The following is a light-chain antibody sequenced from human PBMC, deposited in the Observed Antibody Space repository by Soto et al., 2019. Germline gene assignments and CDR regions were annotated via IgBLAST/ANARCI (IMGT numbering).Light chain of an antibody. CDR3: QHRHN. CDR1: QSVSID. CDR2: DAS. J-gene: IGKJ3*01. V-gene: IGKV3-11*01. Sequence: EVVLTQSPATLSLSPGDRATLSYRASQSVSIDFAWYQHKPGQAPRLLIYDASNRATGIPARFSGSGSGTDFTLTISSLEPEDFAVYYCQHRHNFGPGTKVDIK.